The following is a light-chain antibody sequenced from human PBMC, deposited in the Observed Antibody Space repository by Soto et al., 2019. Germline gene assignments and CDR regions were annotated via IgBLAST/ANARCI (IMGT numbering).Light chain of an antibody. CDR3: AAWDDRLSWV. CDR2: SNN. V-gene: IGLV1-44*01. J-gene: IGLJ3*02. Sequence: QSVLTQPPSASGTPGQRVTISCSGSSSNIGSNTVNWYQQLPGTAPKHLIFSNNQRPSGGPDRFSGSKAGTSASLTISGLPAEDEDDYYCAAWDDRLSWVFGGGTKLTVL. CDR1: SSNIGSNT.